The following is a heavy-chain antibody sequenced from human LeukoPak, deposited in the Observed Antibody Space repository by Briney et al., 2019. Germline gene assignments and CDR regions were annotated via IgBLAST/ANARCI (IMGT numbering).Heavy chain of an antibody. CDR2: ISYDGSNK. Sequence: GGSLRLSCAASGFTSSSYAMHWVRQAPGKGLEWVAVISYDGSNKYYADSVKGRFTISRDNSKNTLYLQMNSLRAEDTAVYYCARDPWDAAGFDYWGQGTLVTVSS. J-gene: IGHJ4*02. V-gene: IGHV3-30*01. CDR1: GFTSSSYA. CDR3: ARDPWDAAGFDY. D-gene: IGHD6-13*01.